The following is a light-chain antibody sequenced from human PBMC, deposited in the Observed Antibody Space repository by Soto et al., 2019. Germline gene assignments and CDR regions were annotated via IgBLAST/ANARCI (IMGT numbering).Light chain of an antibody. J-gene: IGKJ5*01. CDR2: AAS. CDR3: QQLFDSPIT. V-gene: IGKV1-5*01. Sequence: VQMTQSPSSLSASVGDRVTITCRASQSISSWLAWYQQKPGKAPKLLIYAASTLESGVPSRFSATVSGTEFSLTITSLQPEDFATYYCQQLFDSPITFGQGTRLEIK. CDR1: QSISSW.